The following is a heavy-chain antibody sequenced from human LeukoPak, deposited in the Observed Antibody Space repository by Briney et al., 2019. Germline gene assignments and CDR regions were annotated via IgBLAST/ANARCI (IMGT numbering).Heavy chain of an antibody. V-gene: IGHV3-11*01. CDR3: ARTGRLQYGDYVAFDY. D-gene: IGHD4-17*01. CDR2: ISISGTTI. Sequence: GGSLRLPCAASGFTFTDFYMSWIRQAPGKGLEWVSYISISGTTIYYADSVKGRFTFPRDNAKNSLYLQMNSLRAEDTAVYYCARTGRLQYGDYVAFDYWGQGTLVTVSS. CDR1: GFTFTDFY. J-gene: IGHJ4*02.